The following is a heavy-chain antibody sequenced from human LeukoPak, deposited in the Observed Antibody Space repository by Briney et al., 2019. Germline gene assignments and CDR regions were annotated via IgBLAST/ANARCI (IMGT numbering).Heavy chain of an antibody. CDR1: GFIFSSYG. J-gene: IGHJ5*02. CDR2: ISGSGGST. D-gene: IGHD3-10*01. V-gene: IGHV3-23*01. CDR3: ARETQYYYGSGSFDP. Sequence: GGSLRLSCAASGFIFSSYGMSWVRQAPGKGLEWVSAISGSGGSTYYADSVKGRFTISRDNSKNTLYLQMNSLRAEDTAVYYCARETQYYYGSGSFDPWGQGTLVTVSS.